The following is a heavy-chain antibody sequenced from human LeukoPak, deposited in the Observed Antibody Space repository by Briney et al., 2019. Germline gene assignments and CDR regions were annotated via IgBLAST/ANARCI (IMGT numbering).Heavy chain of an antibody. CDR2: IRSKAYGGTT. CDR3: TRVPQGCSSTSCYFDY. J-gene: IGHJ4*02. V-gene: IGHV3-49*04. D-gene: IGHD2-2*01. Sequence: GGSLRLSCTASGFTFGDYAMSWVRQAPGKGLEWVGSIRSKAYGGTTEYAASVKGRFTISRDDSKSIAYLQMNSLKTEDTAVYYCTRVPQGCSSTSCYFDYWGQGTLVTVSS. CDR1: GFTFGDYA.